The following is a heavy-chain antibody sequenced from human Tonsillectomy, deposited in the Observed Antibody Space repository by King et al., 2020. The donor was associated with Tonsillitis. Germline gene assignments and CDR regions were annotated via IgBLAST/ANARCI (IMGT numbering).Heavy chain of an antibody. D-gene: IGHD4-17*01. J-gene: IGHJ5*02. CDR2: ISSSSSTI. V-gene: IGHV3-48*02. Sequence: EVQLQESGGGLVQPGGSLRLSCAASGFTFSSYSMNWVRQAPGKGLEWVSYISSSSSTIYYADSVKGRFTISRDNAKNSLYLQMNSLGDEDTAVYYCARALNDYGDYVPWFDPWGQGTLVTVSS. CDR1: GFTFSSYS. CDR3: ARALNDYGDYVPWFDP.